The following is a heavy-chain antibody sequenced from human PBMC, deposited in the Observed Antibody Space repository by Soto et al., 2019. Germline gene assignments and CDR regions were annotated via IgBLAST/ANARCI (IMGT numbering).Heavy chain of an antibody. CDR1: VFTFSSYG. D-gene: IGHD2-21*01. V-gene: IGHV3-23*01. CDR3: ARAYSNSVPFDAFDS. J-gene: IGHJ3*02. Sequence: EVHLLEAGGGLVQPGGSLRLSCAASVFTFSSYGMNWVRQAPGKGLELVPGISDSGGNTYYADSVKGRFTISRDTPRNTQYLQMDGLKVEDTAVYHCARAYSNSVPFDAFDSWGQGTMVTVAS. CDR2: ISDSGGNT.